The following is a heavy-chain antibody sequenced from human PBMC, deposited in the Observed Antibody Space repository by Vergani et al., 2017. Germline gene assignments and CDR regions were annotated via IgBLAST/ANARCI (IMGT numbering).Heavy chain of an antibody. CDR1: SHTFQTYG. CDR2: IRPYTGHT. Sequence: QVQLVQSGAELKKPGASVSVSCKGSSHTFQTYGISWVRQAPGKGLEWMAWIRPYTGHTIYAQKFQDRVTMTADTSTNTAYMELRSLRSDDTAVYYCARGSVAGTPSGYGMDVWGQGTTVTVSS. CDR3: ARGSVAGTPSGYGMDV. J-gene: IGHJ6*02. V-gene: IGHV1-18*01. D-gene: IGHD6-19*01.